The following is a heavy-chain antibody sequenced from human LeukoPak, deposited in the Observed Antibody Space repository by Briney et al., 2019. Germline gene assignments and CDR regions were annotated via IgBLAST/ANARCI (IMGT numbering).Heavy chain of an antibody. CDR3: ARGGSITMVRGVIGLSY. CDR1: GYTFTGYY. V-gene: IGHV1-46*01. Sequence: GASVKVSCKASGYTFTGYYMHWVRQAPGQGLEWMGIINPSGGSTSYAQKFQGRVTMTRDTSTSTVYMELSSLRSEDTAVYYCARGGSITMVRGVIGLSYWGQGTLVTVSS. J-gene: IGHJ4*02. D-gene: IGHD3-10*01. CDR2: INPSGGST.